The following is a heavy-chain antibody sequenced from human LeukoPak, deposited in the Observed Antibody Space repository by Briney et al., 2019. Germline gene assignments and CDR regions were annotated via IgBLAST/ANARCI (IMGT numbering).Heavy chain of an antibody. CDR3: ARVTLYWQEPFDL. J-gene: IGHJ5*02. CDR2: VSQTGSGRT. V-gene: IGHV4-34*01. CDR1: GGSFSGYY. Sequence: SETLSLTCGVYGGSFSGYYWSWIRQPPGKGLEWIGEVSQTGSGRTNYNPYIKSRVTISAEASKNQFALELTSVTAADKAMYYCARVTLYWQEPFDLWGQGTLVTVSS. D-gene: IGHD2-8*02.